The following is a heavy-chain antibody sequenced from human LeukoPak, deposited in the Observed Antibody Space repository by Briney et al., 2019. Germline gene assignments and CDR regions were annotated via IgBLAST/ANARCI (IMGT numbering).Heavy chain of an antibody. D-gene: IGHD6-13*01. Sequence: GGSLRLSCAASGFTFSSYVMSWVRQAPGKGLEWVSGISNGGGSTYSTDSVKGRFTIFRDNSKNTLYLQMNSLRAEDTAVYYCAKGGPYSRPDYWGQGTLVTVSS. CDR3: AKGGPYSRPDY. CDR1: GFTFSSYV. J-gene: IGHJ4*02. V-gene: IGHV3-23*01. CDR2: ISNGGGST.